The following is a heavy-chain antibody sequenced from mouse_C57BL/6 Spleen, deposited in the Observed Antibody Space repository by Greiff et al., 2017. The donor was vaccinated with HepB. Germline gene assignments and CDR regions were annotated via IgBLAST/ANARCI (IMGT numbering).Heavy chain of an antibody. CDR1: GYTFTSYW. CDR2: INPSNGGT. J-gene: IGHJ4*01. D-gene: IGHD1-1*01. Sequence: QVQLQQSGTELVKPGASVKLSCKASGYTFTSYWMHWVKQRPGQGLEWIGNINPSNGGTNYNEKFKSKATLTVDKSSSTAYMQLSSLTSEDSAVYYCAREVTTVVANYAMDYWGQGTSVTVSS. CDR3: AREVTTVVANYAMDY. V-gene: IGHV1-53*01.